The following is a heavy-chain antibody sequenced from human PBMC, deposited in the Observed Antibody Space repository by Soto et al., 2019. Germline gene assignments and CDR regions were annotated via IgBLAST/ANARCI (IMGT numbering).Heavy chain of an antibody. V-gene: IGHV1-18*04. J-gene: IGHJ5*02. CDR2: ISPYNGNT. CDR1: GYTFVSYG. CDR3: AREQNFFDSSSYYDH. D-gene: IGHD3-22*01. Sequence: QIQLVQSAAEVKKPGASVKVSCKTSGYTFVSYGISWVRQAPGQGLEWMGWISPYNGNTNFAQRFRGRVTLTTDTSTDIVYMDLGSLKSDDTAVYYCAREQNFFDSSSYYDHWGQGTLITVSS.